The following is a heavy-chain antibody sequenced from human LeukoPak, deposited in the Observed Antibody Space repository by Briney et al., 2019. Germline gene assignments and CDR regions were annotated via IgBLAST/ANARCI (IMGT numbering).Heavy chain of an antibody. CDR3: TRSPSLGGSYWGFDY. J-gene: IGHJ4*02. CDR1: GFTFSTYW. CDR2: LSPDGSSS. V-gene: IGHV3-74*01. Sequence: GGSLRLSCAASGFTFSTYWMHWVRQAPGKGLVWVSRLSPDGSSSIYADSVRGRFTVSRDNAKNTLYLQMNSLRADDTAVYYCTRSPSLGGSYWGFDYWGQGTLPTVSS. D-gene: IGHD1-26*01.